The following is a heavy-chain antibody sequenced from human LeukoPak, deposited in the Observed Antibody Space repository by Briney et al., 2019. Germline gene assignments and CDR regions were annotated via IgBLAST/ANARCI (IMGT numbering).Heavy chain of an antibody. V-gene: IGHV3-23*01. CDR1: GFTFSSYA. D-gene: IGHD2-15*01. CDR3: AKDHNSCRGVSCLLHQD. J-gene: IGHJ4*02. CDR2: ISIGGSST. Sequence: GGSLRLSCAASGFTFSSYAMTWVRQAPGKGLEWVSAISIGGSSTWYADSVEGRFTISRDNSKNTLYLKMDSMRADDTATYYCAKDHNSCRGVSCLLHQDWGQGTLVTVSS.